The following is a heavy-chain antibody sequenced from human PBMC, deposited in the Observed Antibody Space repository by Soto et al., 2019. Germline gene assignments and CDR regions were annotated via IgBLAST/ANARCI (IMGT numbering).Heavy chain of an antibody. Sequence: GGSLRLSCAASGFTFSGSAMHWVRQASRKGLEWVGRIRSKANSYATAYAASVKGRFTISRDDSKNTAYLQMNSLKTEDTAVYYCRLALEGVGATTPFDCWGQGTLVTVSS. J-gene: IGHJ4*02. V-gene: IGHV3-73*01. D-gene: IGHD1-26*01. CDR3: RLALEGVGATTPFDC. CDR2: IRSKANSYAT. CDR1: GFTFSGSA.